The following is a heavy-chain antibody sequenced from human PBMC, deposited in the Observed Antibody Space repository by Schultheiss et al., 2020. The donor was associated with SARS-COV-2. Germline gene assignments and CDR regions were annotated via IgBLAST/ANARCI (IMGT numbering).Heavy chain of an antibody. CDR2: IYYSGST. CDR1: GGSISSGGYY. CDR3: ARGGFGTPGDY. D-gene: IGHD1-7*01. V-gene: IGHV4-61*08. J-gene: IGHJ4*02. Sequence: SETLSLTCTVSGGSISSGGYYWSWIRQHPGKGLEWIGYIYYSGSTNYNPSLKSRVTISVDTSKNQFSLKLSSVTAADTAVYYCARGGFGTPGDYWGQGTLVTVSS.